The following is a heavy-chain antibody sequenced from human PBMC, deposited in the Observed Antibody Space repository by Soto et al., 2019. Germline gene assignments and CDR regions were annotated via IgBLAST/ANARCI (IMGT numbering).Heavy chain of an antibody. CDR3: AREQDIVGAPWCFDY. V-gene: IGHV1-2*04. Sequence: ASVKVSCKASGYTFTGYYMHWVRQAPGQGLEWMGWINPNSGGTNYAQKFQGWVTMTRDTSISTAYMELSRLRSDDTAVYYCAREQDIVGAPWCFDYWGQGTLVTVSS. CDR1: GYTFTGYY. D-gene: IGHD1-26*01. CDR2: INPNSGGT. J-gene: IGHJ4*02.